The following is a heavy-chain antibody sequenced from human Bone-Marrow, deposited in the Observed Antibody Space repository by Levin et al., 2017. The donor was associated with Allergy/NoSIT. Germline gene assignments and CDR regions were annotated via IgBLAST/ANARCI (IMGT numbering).Heavy chain of an antibody. D-gene: IGHD6-13*01. Sequence: SETLSLTCAVYGGSFSGYYWSWIRQPPGKGLEWIGEINHSGSTNYNPSLKSRVTISVDTSKNQFSLKLSSVTAADTAVYYCARMQQLVRLDYWGQGTLVTVSS. CDR1: GGSFSGYY. CDR3: ARMQQLVRLDY. V-gene: IGHV4-34*01. J-gene: IGHJ4*02. CDR2: INHSGST.